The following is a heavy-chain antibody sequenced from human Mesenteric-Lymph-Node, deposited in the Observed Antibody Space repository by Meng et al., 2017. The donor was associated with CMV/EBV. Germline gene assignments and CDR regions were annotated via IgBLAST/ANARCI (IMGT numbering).Heavy chain of an antibody. V-gene: IGHV3-33*06. D-gene: IGHD1-26*01. CDR3: AKERVVGANGYYYGVDV. CDR1: GFTFSNYA. J-gene: IGHJ6*02. Sequence: GESLKISCAASGFTFSNYAMHWVRQAPGKGLEWVTVIWYDGINEYYADSVKGRFTISRDNSKNTLYLQMNSLRVEDTAVYYCAKERVVGANGYYYGVDVWGQGTTVTVSS. CDR2: IWYDGINE.